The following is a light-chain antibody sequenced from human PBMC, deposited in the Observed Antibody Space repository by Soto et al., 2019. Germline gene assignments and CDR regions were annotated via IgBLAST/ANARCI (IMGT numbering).Light chain of an antibody. Sequence: QSVLSQPASVSGSPGQSITISCTGTSSDVGGFEYVSWYQHQPGKAPKLIIYDVTKRPSGVSNRFSGSKSGNTASLTISGIQAEDEGDYYCGSYTSSSTLYVFGTGTKVTVL. CDR3: GSYTSSSTLYV. CDR1: SSDVGGFEY. J-gene: IGLJ1*01. V-gene: IGLV2-14*01. CDR2: DVT.